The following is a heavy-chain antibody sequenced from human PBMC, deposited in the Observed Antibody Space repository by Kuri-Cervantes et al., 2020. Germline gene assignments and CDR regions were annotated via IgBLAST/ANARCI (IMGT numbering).Heavy chain of an antibody. J-gene: IGHJ3*02. Sequence: ASVKDSLQGSCYPFSTYGISWVRQAPGRGLEWMGWISPYNGNTNYAQKLQGRVTMTTDTSTSTAYMELRSLRSDDTAVYYCARGVYYYDSSGYSSAFDIWGQGTMVTVSS. CDR1: CYPFSTYG. CDR2: ISPYNGNT. V-gene: IGHV1-18*01. D-gene: IGHD3-22*01. CDR3: ARGVYYYDSSGYSSAFDI.